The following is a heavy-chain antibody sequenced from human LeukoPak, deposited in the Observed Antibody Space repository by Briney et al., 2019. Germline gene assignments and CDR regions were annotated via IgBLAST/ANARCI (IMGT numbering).Heavy chain of an antibody. D-gene: IGHD5-12*01. CDR3: TRDIVGSNY. CDR2: IRSKANNYAT. Sequence: GGSLRLSCAASGFTFSGSAMHWVRQASGKGLEWDGRIRSKANNYATAYVASVKGRFTISRDDSKNTAYLQMNSLKTEDTAVYYCTRDIVGSNYWGQGTLVTVSS. V-gene: IGHV3-73*01. CDR1: GFTFSGSA. J-gene: IGHJ4*02.